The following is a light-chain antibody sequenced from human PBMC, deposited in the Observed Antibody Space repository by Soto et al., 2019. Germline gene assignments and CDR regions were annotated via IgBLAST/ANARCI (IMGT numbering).Light chain of an antibody. CDR2: GAS. CDR1: QSVSSSY. CDR3: HHGT. V-gene: IGKV3-20*01. Sequence: EIVLTQSPGTLSLSPGERATLSCRASQSVSSSYLAWYQQKPGQAPRLLIYGASSRATGIPDRFSGSGSGTDFTLTISRLEPEDFAVYYCHHGTVGQGTKVDSK. J-gene: IGKJ1*01.